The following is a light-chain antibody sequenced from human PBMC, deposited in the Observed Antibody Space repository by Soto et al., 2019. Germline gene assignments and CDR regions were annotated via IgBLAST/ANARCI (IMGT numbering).Light chain of an antibody. CDR1: SSNIGSFYD. Sequence: HSVLTQPPSVSGAPGQRVTIPCTGSSSNIGSFYDVHWYQQLPGTVPKLLIYGDNNRHSGVPDRFSGSKSGTSASLAITGLQNENEADYYCQSYDNSLSHVVFGGGTKLTVL. CDR3: QSYDNSLSHVV. V-gene: IGLV1-40*01. CDR2: GDN. J-gene: IGLJ2*01.